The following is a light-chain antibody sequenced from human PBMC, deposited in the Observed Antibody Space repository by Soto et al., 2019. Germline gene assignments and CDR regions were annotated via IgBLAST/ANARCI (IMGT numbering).Light chain of an antibody. CDR2: KAS. Sequence: DIQMTQSPSTLSGSVGDIVTISCRASQTISSWLAWYQHKPGKATKILIYKASSLESGVPLRVSGSGSGTEVTLTISSLQRDDFATYYCQHYNSYPITFGQGTRLEIK. V-gene: IGKV1-5*03. CDR3: QHYNSYPIT. J-gene: IGKJ5*01. CDR1: QTISSW.